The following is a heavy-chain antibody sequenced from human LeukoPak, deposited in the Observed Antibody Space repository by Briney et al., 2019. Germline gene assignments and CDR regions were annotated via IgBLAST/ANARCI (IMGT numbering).Heavy chain of an antibody. J-gene: IGHJ6*03. V-gene: IGHV3-21*01. CDR1: GFTFSSYS. D-gene: IGHD5-24*01. Sequence: GGSLRLSCAASGFTFSSYSMNWVRQAPGKGLEWVSSISSSSYIYYADSVKGRFTIPRDNAKNSLYLQMNSLRADDTAVYYCARGQATSRYYYYYYMDVWGKGTTVTISS. CDR2: ISSSSYI. CDR3: ARGQATSRYYYYYYMDV.